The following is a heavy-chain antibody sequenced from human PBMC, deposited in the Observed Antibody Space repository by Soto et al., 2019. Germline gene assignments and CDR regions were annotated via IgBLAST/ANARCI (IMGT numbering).Heavy chain of an antibody. D-gene: IGHD2-15*01. J-gene: IGHJ6*02. Sequence: PGGPLRLSCATSGFTFSNYGLHWVRQAPGKGLEWVAVMSYDGSNKYYADSVKGRFTISRDNSKNTLYLQMNSLRAEDTAVYYCTKEWDCSGGSCYSYYYYGMDVWGQGTTVTVSS. CDR3: TKEWDCSGGSCYSYYYYGMDV. CDR2: MSYDGSNK. V-gene: IGHV3-30*18. CDR1: GFTFSNYG.